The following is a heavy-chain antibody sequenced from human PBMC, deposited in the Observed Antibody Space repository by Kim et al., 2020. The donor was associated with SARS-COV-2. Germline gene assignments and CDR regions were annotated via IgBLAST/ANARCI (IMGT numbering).Heavy chain of an antibody. D-gene: IGHD6-13*01. J-gene: IGHJ4*02. Sequence: GGSLRLSCAASGFTVSSNYMSWVRQAPGKGLEWVSVIYSGGSTYYADSVKGRFTISRDNSKNTLYLQMNSLRAEDTAVYYCAGQRGIAAASPFDYWGQGTLVTVSS. CDR2: IYSGGST. V-gene: IGHV3-53*01. CDR3: AGQRGIAAASPFDY. CDR1: GFTVSSNY.